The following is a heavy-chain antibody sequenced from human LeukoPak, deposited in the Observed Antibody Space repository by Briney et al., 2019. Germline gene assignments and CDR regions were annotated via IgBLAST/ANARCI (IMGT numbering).Heavy chain of an antibody. J-gene: IGHJ4*02. CDR1: GFTFSSYW. V-gene: IGHV3-74*01. Sequence: GGSLRLSCAASGFTFSSYWMHWVRQAPGKGLVWVSRIHSDGSSTSYADSVKGRFTIPRDNAKNTLYLQMNSLRAEDTAVYYCARALVVPAAAPDYWGQGTLVTVSS. CDR2: IHSDGSST. CDR3: ARALVVPAAAPDY. D-gene: IGHD2-2*01.